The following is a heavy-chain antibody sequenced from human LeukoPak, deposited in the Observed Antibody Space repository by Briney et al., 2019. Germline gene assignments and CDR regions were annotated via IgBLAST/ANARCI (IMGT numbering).Heavy chain of an antibody. CDR2: SYFRGST. CDR3: ASADYDTAFDI. Sequence: NPSETLSLTCTVSGGSISSGGCYWRWIRQHQGKGLEWIAYSYFRGSTNYNPARKSRFTASVNTSKNQFSLKLSSVTAADTAVYYCASADYDTAFDIWGHGTMVTVSP. CDR1: GGSISSGGCY. J-gene: IGHJ3*02. D-gene: IGHD4-17*01. V-gene: IGHV4-31*03.